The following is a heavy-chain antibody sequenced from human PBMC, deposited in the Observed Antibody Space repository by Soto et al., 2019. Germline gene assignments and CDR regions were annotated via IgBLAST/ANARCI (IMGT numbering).Heavy chain of an antibody. CDR3: AREVYATNGYFPGWFDP. D-gene: IGHD2-8*01. CDR2: ISVSNGNT. Sequence: QVQLVQSGPEVKKPGASVKVSCKASGYTFTSYGISWVRQAPGQGLEWMGRISVSNGNTNYAQRLQGRVTMTTDTSTSTAYMELRSLRSDDTALYYCAREVYATNGYFPGWFDPWGQGTLVIVSS. V-gene: IGHV1-18*04. J-gene: IGHJ5*02. CDR1: GYTFTSYG.